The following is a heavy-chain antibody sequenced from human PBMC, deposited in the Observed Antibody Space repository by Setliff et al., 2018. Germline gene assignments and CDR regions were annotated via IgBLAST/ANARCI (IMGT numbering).Heavy chain of an antibody. CDR2: IKQDGSEK. CDR1: GFTFSRYW. J-gene: IGHJ6*02. Sequence: PGGSLRLSCAASGFTFSRYWMSWVRQAPGKGLEWVANIKQDGSEKYYVDSVKGRFTISRDNAKNSLYLQMNSLRAGDTAVYYCARDHAYGSRFYYYCYGMDVWGQGTTVTVSS. D-gene: IGHD3-10*01. V-gene: IGHV3-7*01. CDR3: ARDHAYGSRFYYYCYGMDV.